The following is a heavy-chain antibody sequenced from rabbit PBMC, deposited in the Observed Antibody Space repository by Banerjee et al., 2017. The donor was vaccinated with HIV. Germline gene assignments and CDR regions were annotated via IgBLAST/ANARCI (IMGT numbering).Heavy chain of an antibody. D-gene: IGHD6-1*01. CDR3: ARVGDGYGNWNL. CDR1: GFSFNNNYY. Sequence: QSLEESGGDLVKPGASLTLTCTASGFSFNNNYYMCWVRQAPGKGLEWIGCIYTGSSGSTYYASWAKGRFTISKTSSTTVTLQMTSLTAADTATYFCARVGDGYGNWNLWGPGTLVTVS. CDR2: IYTGSSGST. V-gene: IGHV1S40*01. J-gene: IGHJ4*01.